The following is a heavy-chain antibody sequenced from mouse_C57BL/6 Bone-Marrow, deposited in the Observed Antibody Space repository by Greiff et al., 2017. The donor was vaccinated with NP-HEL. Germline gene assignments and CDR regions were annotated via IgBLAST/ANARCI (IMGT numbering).Heavy chain of an antibody. CDR3: TRCYYYGSSSLWAMDY. CDR1: GFTFSSYA. CDR2: ISSGGDYI. J-gene: IGHJ4*01. D-gene: IGHD1-1*01. V-gene: IGHV5-9-1*02. Sequence: VQLVESGEGLVKPGGSLKLSCAASGFTFSSYAMSWVRQTPEKRLEWVAYISSGGDYIYYADTVKGRFTISRDNARNTLYLQMSSLKSEDTAMYYCTRCYYYGSSSLWAMDYWGQGTSVTVSS.